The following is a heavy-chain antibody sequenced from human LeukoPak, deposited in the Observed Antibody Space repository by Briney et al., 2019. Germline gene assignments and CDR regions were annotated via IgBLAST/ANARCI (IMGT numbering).Heavy chain of an antibody. CDR2: INPNSGGT. D-gene: IGHD1-26*01. V-gene: IGHV1-2*02. CDR1: GYTFTGYY. J-gene: IGHJ4*02. Sequence: ASVKVSCKASGYTFTGYYMHWVRQAPGQGLEWMGWINPNSGGTNYAQKFQGRVTMTRDTSISTAYMELRSLRSDDTAVYYCARLEERELNIDYWGQGTLVTVSS. CDR3: ARLEERELNIDY.